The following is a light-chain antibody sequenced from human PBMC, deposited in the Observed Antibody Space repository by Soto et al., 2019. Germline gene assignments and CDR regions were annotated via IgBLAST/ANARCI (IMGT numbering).Light chain of an antibody. J-gene: IGKJ1*01. CDR2: GAS. CDR3: QQYNNWPPWT. Sequence: EIVMTQSPATLSLSRGERPALSCNASQSVSSNLAWYQQKPGQAPRLLIYGASTRATGIPARFSGSGSGTEFTLTISSLQSKDFAVYYCQQYNNWPPWTFGQGTKVDI. CDR1: QSVSSN. V-gene: IGKV3-15*01.